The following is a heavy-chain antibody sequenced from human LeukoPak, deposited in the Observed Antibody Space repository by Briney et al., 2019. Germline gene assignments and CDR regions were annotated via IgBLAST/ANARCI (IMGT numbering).Heavy chain of an antibody. V-gene: IGHV5-51*01. D-gene: IGHD6-13*01. CDR3: ACRKVSSPWFDP. J-gene: IGHJ5*02. CDR1: AYTFYTYW. Sequence: GESLKISCQGSAYTFYTYWIDWVRQMPGKGLEWMAVIYPGDSRIRYNPSFQGQVTISVDKTISTAYLQWSSLKASDTAMYYCACRKVSSPWFDPWGQGTLVTVSS. CDR2: IYPGDSRI.